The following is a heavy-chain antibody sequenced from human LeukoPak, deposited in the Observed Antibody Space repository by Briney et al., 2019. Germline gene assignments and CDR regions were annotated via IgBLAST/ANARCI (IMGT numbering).Heavy chain of an antibody. J-gene: IGHJ6*02. CDR1: GGSISSSSYY. CDR2: ICFSGST. V-gene: IGHV4-39*01. CDR3: ASFSSSWYQHYYYGMDV. D-gene: IGHD6-13*01. Sequence: SETLSLTCTVSGGSISSSSYYWGWIRQPPGKGLEWIGSICFSGSTYFNPSLKSRVTISVDTAKNQFSLKLSSVTAADTAVYYCASFSSSWYQHYYYGMDVWGQGTTVTVSS.